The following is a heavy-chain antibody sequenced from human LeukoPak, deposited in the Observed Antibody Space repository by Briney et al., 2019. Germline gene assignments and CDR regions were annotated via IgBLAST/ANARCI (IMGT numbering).Heavy chain of an antibody. Sequence: PGRSLRLSCAASGFTFSSYGMHWVRQAPGKGLEWVAVISYDGSSKYYADSVKGRFTISRDNSKNTLYLQMNSLRAEDTAVYYCAKDQSYDFWSGSYYFDYWGQGTLVTVSS. J-gene: IGHJ4*02. V-gene: IGHV3-30*18. CDR1: GFTFSSYG. CDR3: AKDQSYDFWSGSYYFDY. D-gene: IGHD3-3*01. CDR2: ISYDGSSK.